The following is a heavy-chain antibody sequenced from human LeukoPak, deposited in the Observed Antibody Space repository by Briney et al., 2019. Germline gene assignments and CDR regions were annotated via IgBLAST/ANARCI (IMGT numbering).Heavy chain of an antibody. J-gene: IGHJ4*02. V-gene: IGHV4-59*01. CDR2: IYYRGNT. CDR1: GGSISNFY. Sequence: PSETLSLTCPVSGGSISNFYWSWTRQPPGKGLEWIGYIYYRGNTNYNPSLQSRVTISVDTSKNQFSLKLSSVTAADTAVYYCARGGLSGGNYYFDYWGQGILVTVSS. D-gene: IGHD6-25*01. CDR3: ARGGLSGGNYYFDY.